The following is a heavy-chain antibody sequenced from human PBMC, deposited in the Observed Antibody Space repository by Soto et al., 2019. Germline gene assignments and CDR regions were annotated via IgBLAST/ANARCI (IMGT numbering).Heavy chain of an antibody. CDR3: ARERTGYFAPFDY. CDR2: IKQDGSQK. D-gene: IGHD5-18*01. Sequence: EVQLVESGGGLVQPGGSLRLSCVASGFTFSTYWMSWVRQAPGKGLEWVANIKQDGSQKYYVDSVKGRFTISRDNAKNSLYLQMNSLRAEDTAVYYCARERTGYFAPFDYWGQGSLVTVSS. CDR1: GFTFSTYW. J-gene: IGHJ4*02. V-gene: IGHV3-7*01.